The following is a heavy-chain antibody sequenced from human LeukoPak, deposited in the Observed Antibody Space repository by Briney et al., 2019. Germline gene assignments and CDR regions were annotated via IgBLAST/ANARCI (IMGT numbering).Heavy chain of an antibody. CDR1: GFIVSNNY. J-gene: IGHJ6*02. D-gene: IGHD3-3*02. V-gene: IGHV3-7*03. CDR2: IKQDGSEK. CDR3: ARVGGPYIFGNYYYGMDV. Sequence: PGGSLRLSCVASGFIVSNNYMSWVRQAPGKGLEWVANIKQDGSEKYYVDSVKGRFTISRDNAKNSLYLQMNSLRAEDTAVYYCARVGGPYIFGNYYYGMDVWGQGTTVTVSS.